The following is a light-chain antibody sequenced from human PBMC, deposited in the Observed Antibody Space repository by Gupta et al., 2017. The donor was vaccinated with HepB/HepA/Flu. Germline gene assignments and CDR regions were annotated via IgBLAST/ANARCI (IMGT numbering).Light chain of an antibody. CDR1: QSISSY. Sequence: DIQMTHSPSSLSAYEGDRVTITCRASQSISSYLNWYQQKTGKAPKLLIYAASSLQSGVPSRFSGSGSGTDFTLTISSLQPEDFATYYCQQSYSTPQCSFGQGTKLKIK. J-gene: IGKJ2*04. V-gene: IGKV1-39*01. CDR3: QQSYSTPQCS. CDR2: AAS.